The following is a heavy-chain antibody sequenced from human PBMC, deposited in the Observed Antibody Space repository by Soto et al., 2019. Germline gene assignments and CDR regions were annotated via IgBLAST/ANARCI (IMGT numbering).Heavy chain of an antibody. V-gene: IGHV3-21*01. CDR3: ARDCSPGLYDFWSGYSYHYFDY. CDR2: ISSSSSYI. Sequence: AGGSLRLSCAASGFTFSSYSMNWVRQTPGKGLEWVSSISSSSSYIYYADSVKCRFTISRDNAKNSLYLQMNSLRAEDTAVYYCARDCSPGLYDFWSGYSYHYFDYWGQGTLVTVSS. D-gene: IGHD3-3*01. J-gene: IGHJ4*02. CDR1: GFTFSSYS.